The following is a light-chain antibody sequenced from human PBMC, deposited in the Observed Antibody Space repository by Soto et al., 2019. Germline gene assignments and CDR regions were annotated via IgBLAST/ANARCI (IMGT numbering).Light chain of an antibody. CDR3: QQYGSSPRT. J-gene: IGKJ1*01. V-gene: IGKV3-20*01. CDR1: PSVGGNY. CDR2: DAS. Sequence: IVFTQSPCTLSLSPWYTATLSCMAIPSVGGNYLAFYQQKPDQAPRVRIYDASTRAHGSPDRFSGSGSGTDFTRTISRLEPEDFAVYYGQQYGSSPRTFGQGTKVDIK.